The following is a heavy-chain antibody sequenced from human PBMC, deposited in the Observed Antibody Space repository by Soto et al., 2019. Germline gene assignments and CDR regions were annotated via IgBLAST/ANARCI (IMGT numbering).Heavy chain of an antibody. CDR3: ARTFQPYDHIWGSYRYTSYWFDP. V-gene: IGHV1-18*01. J-gene: IGHJ5*02. CDR2: ISAYNGNT. Sequence: ASVKVSCKASGYTFTSYGISWVRQAPGQGLEWMGWISAYNGNTNYAQKLQGRVTMTTDTSTSTAYMELRSLRSDDTAVYYCARTFQPYDHIWGSYRYTSYWFDPWGQGTLVTVSS. CDR1: GYTFTSYG. D-gene: IGHD3-16*02.